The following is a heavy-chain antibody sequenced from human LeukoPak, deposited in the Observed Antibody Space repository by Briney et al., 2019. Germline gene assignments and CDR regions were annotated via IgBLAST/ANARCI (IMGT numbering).Heavy chain of an antibody. CDR3: AREGLRSIAARRGTRDYMDV. J-gene: IGHJ6*03. CDR2: ITSSGTYI. V-gene: IGHV3-21*04. Sequence: GGSLKLSCATSGFTFNNYNMNWVRQAPGRALEWVSSITSSGTYIFYADSVKGRFTISRDNAKNSLYLQMNSLGPEDTAVYYCAREGLRSIAARRGTRDYMDVWGKGTTVIVSS. CDR1: GFTFNNYN. D-gene: IGHD6-6*01.